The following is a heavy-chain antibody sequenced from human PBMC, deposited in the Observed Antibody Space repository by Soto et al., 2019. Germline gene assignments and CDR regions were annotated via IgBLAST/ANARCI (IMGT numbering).Heavy chain of an antibody. V-gene: IGHV1-69*13. CDR2: IIPMFGTA. CDR3: ARDPQPSVLAGGIAGYHGLDV. Sequence: SVKVSCKASGGTFSSYLISWVRQAPGQGLEWMGGIIPMFGTANYAQKFQGRVTITADESTSTAYMELSSLRSEDTALYYCARDPQPSVLAGGIAGYHGLDVWGQGTTVTVFS. J-gene: IGHJ6*02. D-gene: IGHD6-13*01. CDR1: GGTFSSYL.